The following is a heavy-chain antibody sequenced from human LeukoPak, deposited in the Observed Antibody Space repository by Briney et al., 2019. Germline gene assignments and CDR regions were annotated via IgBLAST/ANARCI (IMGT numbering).Heavy chain of an antibody. D-gene: IGHD3-16*01. V-gene: IGHV3-30*18. Sequence: GGSLRLSCTASGFTFSSYGMHWVRQAPGKGLEWVAVISYDGSNKYYADSVKGRFTISRDNSKNTLYLQMNSLRAEDTAVYYCAKGRVTFGGVNYYYMDVWGKGTTVIVSS. CDR2: ISYDGSNK. J-gene: IGHJ6*03. CDR1: GFTFSSYG. CDR3: AKGRVTFGGVNYYYMDV.